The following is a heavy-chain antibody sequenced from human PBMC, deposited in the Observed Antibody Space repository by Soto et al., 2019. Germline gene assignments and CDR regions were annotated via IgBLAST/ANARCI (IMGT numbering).Heavy chain of an antibody. V-gene: IGHV1-18*01. CDR1: GYTFTSDG. CDR3: AREGRGWNYYYYGMDV. J-gene: IGHJ6*02. D-gene: IGHD3-10*01. CDR2: ISAYNGNT. Sequence: ASVKVSCKASGYTFTSDGMSWVRQATGQGLEWMGWISAYNGNTNYAQKLQGRVTMTTDTSTSTAYMELRSLRSDDTAVYYCAREGRGWNYYYYGMDVWGQGTTVTVSS.